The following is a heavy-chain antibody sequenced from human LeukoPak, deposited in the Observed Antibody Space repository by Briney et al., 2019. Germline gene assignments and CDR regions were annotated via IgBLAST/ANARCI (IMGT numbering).Heavy chain of an antibody. V-gene: IGHV3-48*03. CDR2: INRGSTDI. CDR3: TTSNRFWGRSDS. Sequence: GGSLRLSCAASGFTLSNYEMNWVRQAPGKGLEWVSYINRGSTDIQYADSVKGRFRISRDNAKTSVYLQMDSLRADDTGTYYCTTSNRFWGRSDSWGQGTLVTVSS. D-gene: IGHD3-16*01. J-gene: IGHJ4*02. CDR1: GFTLSNYE.